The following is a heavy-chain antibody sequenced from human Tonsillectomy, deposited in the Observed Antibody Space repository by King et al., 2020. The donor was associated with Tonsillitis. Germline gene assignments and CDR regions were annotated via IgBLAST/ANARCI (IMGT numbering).Heavy chain of an antibody. V-gene: IGHV3-7*03. D-gene: IGHD2-15*01. CDR3: ARGWDCSGGSCAGYYHYHMDV. CDR2: IKEEGSEK. CDR1: GFTFSGDW. J-gene: IGHJ6*03. Sequence: QLVQSGGGLVQPGGSLRLSCAASGFTFSGDWMSWVRQAPGKGLEWVANIKEEGSEKYYVDSLKGRFTISRDNAKNSLYLQMNSLSAEDTAVYYCARGWDCSGGSCAGYYHYHMDVWGKGTTVTVS.